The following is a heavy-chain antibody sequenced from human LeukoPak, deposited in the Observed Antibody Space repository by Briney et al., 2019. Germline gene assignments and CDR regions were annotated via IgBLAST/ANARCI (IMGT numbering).Heavy chain of an antibody. CDR2: LRNDGTSA. Sequence: GGSLRLSCAASGFTFSSYWMSWVRQVSGKGLVCVARLRNDGTSAMYADSVKGRFTISRDNAKNTLFLQMNSLRAEDMALYYCAKDKYQLLSASFDYWGQGTLVTVSS. J-gene: IGHJ4*02. D-gene: IGHD2-2*01. V-gene: IGHV3-74*03. CDR3: AKDKYQLLSASFDY. CDR1: GFTFSSYW.